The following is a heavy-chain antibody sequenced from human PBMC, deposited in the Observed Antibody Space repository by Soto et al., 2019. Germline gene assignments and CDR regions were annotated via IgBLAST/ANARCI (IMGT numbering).Heavy chain of an antibody. CDR1: GGSISSGGYY. CDR3: ARDAGYYDSLTGLRDYYGMDV. CDR2: IYYSGST. J-gene: IGHJ6*02. Sequence: QVQLQESGPGLVKPSQTLSLTCTVSGGSISSGGYYWSWIRQHPGKGLEWIGYIYYSGSTYYNPSLKSRVTISVDTSKNQFSLKLSSVTAADTAVYYCARDAGYYDSLTGLRDYYGMDVWGQGTTVTVSS. D-gene: IGHD3-9*01. V-gene: IGHV4-31*03.